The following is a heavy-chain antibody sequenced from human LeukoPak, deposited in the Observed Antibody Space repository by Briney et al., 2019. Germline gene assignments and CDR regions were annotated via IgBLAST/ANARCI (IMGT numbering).Heavy chain of an antibody. Sequence: PSETLSLTCTVSGGSISSGNYYWSWIRQPPGKGLEWIGYIHYSGSTHYNPSLKSRLTISVDRSKNQFSLKLSSVTAADTAVYYCARLSPYDILTGPRGWFDPWGQGTLVTVSS. J-gene: IGHJ5*02. CDR2: IHYSGST. CDR1: GGSISSGNYY. D-gene: IGHD3-9*01. V-gene: IGHV4-30-4*08. CDR3: ARLSPYDILTGPRGWFDP.